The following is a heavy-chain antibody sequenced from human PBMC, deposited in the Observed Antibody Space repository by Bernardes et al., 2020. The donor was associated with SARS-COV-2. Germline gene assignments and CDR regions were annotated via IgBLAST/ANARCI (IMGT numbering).Heavy chain of an antibody. CDR1: GFIFHAHS. CDR2: IIYDGDIQ. V-gene: IGHV3-30-3*01. Sequence: GGSLRLSCACSGFIFHAHSMHWVRPAPGRGLEWVGHIIYDGDIQYYADSVKGRFTISRDNSKNTLYLQMNSLRAEDTAVYYCARGEYYYDSSGFSDYWGQGTLVTVSS. CDR3: ARGEYYYDSSGFSDY. D-gene: IGHD3-22*01. J-gene: IGHJ4*02.